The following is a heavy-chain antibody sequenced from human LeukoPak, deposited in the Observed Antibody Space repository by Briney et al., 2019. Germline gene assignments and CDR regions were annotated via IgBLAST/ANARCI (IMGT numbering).Heavy chain of an antibody. V-gene: IGHV3-23*01. CDR2: ICSDTNT. D-gene: IGHD2-21*01. CDR1: GFTFSRNA. CDR3: GKGLFRWSFDS. J-gene: IGHJ4*02. Sequence: PGGSLRLSCAASGFTFSRNAMGWVRQPPGKGLEWVSDICSDTNTHYSASVKGRLTISRDNTQTTLAPQMSSLRAEDTAVYYCGKGLFRWSFDSWGQGILVTVSS.